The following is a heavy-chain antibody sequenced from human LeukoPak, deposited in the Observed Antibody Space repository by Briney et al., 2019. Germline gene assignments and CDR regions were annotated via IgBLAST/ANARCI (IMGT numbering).Heavy chain of an antibody. CDR1: GFTFSTYW. Sequence: GGSLRLSCAASGFTFSTYWMHWIRQAPGKGLVWVSRINSDGSSSNYADSVKGRFTIFRDNAKNTLYLQMNSLTAEDTAVYYCARVRGRGQQQLVQIGAFDIWGQGTMVTVSS. CDR3: ARVRGRGQQQLVQIGAFDI. CDR2: INSDGSSS. J-gene: IGHJ3*02. V-gene: IGHV3-74*01. D-gene: IGHD6-13*01.